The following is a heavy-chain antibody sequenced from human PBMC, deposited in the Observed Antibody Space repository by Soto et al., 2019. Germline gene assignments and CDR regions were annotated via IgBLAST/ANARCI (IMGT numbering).Heavy chain of an antibody. CDR2: ISSNGGST. D-gene: IGHD4-17*01. CDR3: VKDYGDYAGLYWYFDL. CDR1: GFTFSSYA. Sequence: GGSLRLSCSASGFTFSSYAMHWVRQAPGKGLEYVSAISSNGGSTYYADSVKGRFTISRDNSKNTLYLQMSSLRAEDTAVYYCVKDYGDYAGLYWYFDLWGRGTLVTVSS. V-gene: IGHV3-64D*08. J-gene: IGHJ2*01.